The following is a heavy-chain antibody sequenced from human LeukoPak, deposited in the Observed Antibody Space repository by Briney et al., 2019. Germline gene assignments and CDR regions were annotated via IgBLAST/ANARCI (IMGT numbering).Heavy chain of an antibody. V-gene: IGHV3-23*01. J-gene: IGHJ4*02. CDR2: ISGSDSST. CDR1: GFTFSNYA. Sequence: PGGSLRLSCAGSGFTFSNYAMSWVRQAPGKGLEWVSAISGSDSSTYYADSVKGRFTISRDNFKNTLYLQMNSLSAEDTAVYYCARQGRGYSKGEYDYWGQGTLVTVSS. CDR3: ARQGRGYSKGEYDY. D-gene: IGHD3-22*01.